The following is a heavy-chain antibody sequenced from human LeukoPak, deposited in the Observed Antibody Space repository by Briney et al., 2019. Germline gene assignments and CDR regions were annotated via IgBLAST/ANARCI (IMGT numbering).Heavy chain of an antibody. J-gene: IGHJ4*02. CDR3: VRESRPGGAMGLYHNFDY. V-gene: IGHV3-7*01. Sequence: GGSLRLSCAASGFNVSGFWMTWVRQALGKGLAWVANIKEDGTEKHLIDSVKGRFTISRDNTKNLLYLQMNSLRGDDTATYYCVRESRPGGAMGLYHNFDYWGQGTLVAVSS. CDR1: GFNVSGFW. D-gene: IGHD3-16*01. CDR2: IKEDGTEK.